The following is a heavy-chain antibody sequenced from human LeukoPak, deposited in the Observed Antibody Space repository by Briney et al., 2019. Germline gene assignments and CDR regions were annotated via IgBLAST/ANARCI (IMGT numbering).Heavy chain of an antibody. J-gene: IGHJ4*02. CDR3: AKDSRGYFDY. CDR1: GFTFSSYS. CDR2: ISSSSSTT. D-gene: IGHD2-2*01. V-gene: IGHV3-48*01. Sequence: GGSLRLSCAASGFTFSSYSMNWVRQAPGKGLEWVSYISSSSSTTHYADSVKGRFTISRDNAKNSLYLQMNSLRAEDTAVYYCAKDSRGYFDYWGQGTLVTVSS.